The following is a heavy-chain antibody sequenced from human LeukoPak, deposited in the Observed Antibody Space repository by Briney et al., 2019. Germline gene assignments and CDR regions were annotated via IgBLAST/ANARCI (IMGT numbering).Heavy chain of an antibody. CDR3: ASSVAASPYYNGMDV. CDR2: IYYSGST. D-gene: IGHD6-19*01. J-gene: IGHJ6*02. Sequence: SETLSLTCTVSGGSISSYYWSWIRRPPGKGLEWIGYIYYSGSTNYNPSLKSRVTISVDTSKNQFSLKLSSVTAADTAVYYCASSVAASPYYNGMDVWGQGTTVTVSS. CDR1: GGSISSYY. V-gene: IGHV4-59*08.